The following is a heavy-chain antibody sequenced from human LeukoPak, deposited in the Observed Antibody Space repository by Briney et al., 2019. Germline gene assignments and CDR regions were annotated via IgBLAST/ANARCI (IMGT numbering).Heavy chain of an antibody. CDR3: ARQGRRWQYGMDV. CDR1: GGSISSYY. CDR2: IHYSGST. V-gene: IGHV4-59*08. D-gene: IGHD5-24*01. J-gene: IGHJ6*02. Sequence: NSSETLSLTCTVSGGSISSYYWSWIRQPPGKGLEWIGYIHYSGSTNYNPSLKSRATISVDTSKNQFSLKLSSVTAADTAVYYCARQGRRWQYGMDVWGQGTTVTVSS.